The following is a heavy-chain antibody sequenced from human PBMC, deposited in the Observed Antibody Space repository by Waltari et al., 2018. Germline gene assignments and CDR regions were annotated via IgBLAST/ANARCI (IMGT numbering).Heavy chain of an antibody. CDR2: IHKDGSEK. Sequence: EVHLVESGGGLVQPGGSLRLSCAAFGFPLTDYWMSWVRQAPGKGPEWVANIHKDGSEKNYVDYVKGRFTISRDNAKDSVYLQMNSLRADDTAMYYCVRDHWGPDYWGQGTLVTVSS. V-gene: IGHV3-7*01. CDR1: GFPLTDYW. CDR3: VRDHWGPDY. J-gene: IGHJ4*02. D-gene: IGHD7-27*01.